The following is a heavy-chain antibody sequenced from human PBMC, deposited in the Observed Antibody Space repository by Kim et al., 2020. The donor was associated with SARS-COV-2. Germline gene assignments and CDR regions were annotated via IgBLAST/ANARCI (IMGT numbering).Heavy chain of an antibody. J-gene: IGHJ4*02. V-gene: IGHV1-8*01. Sequence: QKFQGRVTITRNTSISTAYMELSSLRSEDTVVYYCAGVRNGGSYGDFDYWGQGTLVTVSS. CDR3: AGVRNGGSYGDFDY. D-gene: IGHD1-26*01.